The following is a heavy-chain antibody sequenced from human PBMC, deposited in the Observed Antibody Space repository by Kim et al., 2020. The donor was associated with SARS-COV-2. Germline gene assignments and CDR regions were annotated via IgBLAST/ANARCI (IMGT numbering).Heavy chain of an antibody. J-gene: IGHJ4*02. V-gene: IGHV4-39*01. Sequence: GGTYYTPSLKSRVTISVDTSKNQFSLKLSSVTAADTAVYFCARRFLFTDYWGQGTLVTVSS. D-gene: IGHD2-21*01. CDR2: GGT. CDR3: ARRFLFTDY.